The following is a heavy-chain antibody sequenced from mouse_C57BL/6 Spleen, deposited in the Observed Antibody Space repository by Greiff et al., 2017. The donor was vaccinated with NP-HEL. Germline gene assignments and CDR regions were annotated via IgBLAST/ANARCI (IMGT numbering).Heavy chain of an antibody. Sequence: LVEPGASVKMSCKASGYTFTDYNMHWVKQSHGKSLEWIGYINPNNGGTSYNQKFKGKATLTVNKSSSTAYMELRSLTSEDSAVYYCARGGTAEDYWGQGTTLTVSS. V-gene: IGHV1-22*01. CDR3: ARGGTAEDY. CDR2: INPNNGGT. J-gene: IGHJ2*01. D-gene: IGHD1-2*01. CDR1: GYTFTDYN.